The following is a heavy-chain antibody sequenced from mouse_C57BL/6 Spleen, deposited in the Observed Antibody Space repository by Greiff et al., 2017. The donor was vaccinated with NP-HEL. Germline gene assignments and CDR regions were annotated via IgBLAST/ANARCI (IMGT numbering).Heavy chain of an antibody. CDR2: IYPRDGST. V-gene: IGHV1-85*01. CDR3: ARSGTLHY. J-gene: IGHJ2*01. Sequence: VQVVESGPELVKPGASVKLSCKASGYTFTSYDMNWVKQRPGQGLEWIGWIYPRDGSTKYNEKFKGKATLTVDTSSSTAYMELHSLTSEDSAVYFCARSGTLHYWGQGTTLTVSS. D-gene: IGHD4-1*01. CDR1: GYTFTSYD.